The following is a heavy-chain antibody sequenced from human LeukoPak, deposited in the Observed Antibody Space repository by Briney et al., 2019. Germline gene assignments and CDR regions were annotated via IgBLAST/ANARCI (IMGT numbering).Heavy chain of an antibody. J-gene: IGHJ4*02. V-gene: IGHV4-59*08. CDR1: GGSISSYY. CDR2: IFYSGST. CDR3: ARHPSVAGTRGGFDY. Sequence: PLETLSLTCTVSGGSISSYYWSWIRQPPGKALEWIGYIFYSGSTNYNPSLKSRVTISIDTSKNQFSLKLTPVTAADTAVYYCARHPSVAGTRGGFDYWGQGTLVTVSS. D-gene: IGHD6-19*01.